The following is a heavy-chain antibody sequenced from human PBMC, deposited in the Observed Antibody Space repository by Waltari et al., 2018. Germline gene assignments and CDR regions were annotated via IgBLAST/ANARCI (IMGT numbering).Heavy chain of an antibody. J-gene: IGHJ5*02. Sequence: QVQLQQWGAGLLKPSETLSLTCAVYGGSFSGYYWSWIRQPPGKGLEWIGEINHSGSTNYNPSLKSRVTISVDTSKNQFSLKLSSVTAADTAVYYCARGLGYYDYIWGSYRFGGWFDPWGQGTLVTVSS. CDR2: INHSGST. CDR3: ARGLGYYDYIWGSYRFGGWFDP. CDR1: GGSFSGYY. D-gene: IGHD3-16*02. V-gene: IGHV4-34*01.